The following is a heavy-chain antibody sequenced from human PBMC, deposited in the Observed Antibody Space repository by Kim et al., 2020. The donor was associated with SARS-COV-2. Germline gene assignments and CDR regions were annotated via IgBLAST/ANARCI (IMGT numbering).Heavy chain of an antibody. CDR1: GYSFTSYW. Sequence: GASLKISCKGSGYSFTSYWIGWVRQMPGKGLEWMGIIYPGDSDTRYSPSFQGQVTISADKSISTAYLQWSSLKASDTAMYYCARQRCSSTSCSSGWFDPWGQGTLVTVSS. V-gene: IGHV5-51*01. CDR3: ARQRCSSTSCSSGWFDP. J-gene: IGHJ5*02. D-gene: IGHD2-2*01. CDR2: IYPGDSDT.